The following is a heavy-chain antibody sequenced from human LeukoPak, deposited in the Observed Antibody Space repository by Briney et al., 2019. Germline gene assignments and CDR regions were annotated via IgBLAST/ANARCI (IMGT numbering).Heavy chain of an antibody. D-gene: IGHD3-22*01. V-gene: IGHV1-69*13. CDR3: ASGYYYDSSGYYGRRGYYYYGMDV. Sequence: ASVTVSCKASGGTFSSYAISWVRQAPGQGLEWMGGIIPIFGTANYAQKFQGRVTITADESTSTAYMELSSLRSEDTAVYYCASGYYYDSSGYYGRRGYYYYGMDVWGQGTTVTVSS. CDR2: IIPIFGTA. J-gene: IGHJ6*02. CDR1: GGTFSSYA.